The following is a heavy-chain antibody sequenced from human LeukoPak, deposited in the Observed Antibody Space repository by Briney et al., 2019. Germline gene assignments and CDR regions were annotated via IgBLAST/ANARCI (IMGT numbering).Heavy chain of an antibody. J-gene: IGHJ5*02. CDR2: TYYGGST. Sequence: SETLSLTCAVSGGSISHYYWSWIRQPPEKGLEWIGYTYYGGSTKFNPSLKSRVAISVDTSKKQFSLNLTSVTAADTAVYYCARGPSVTSIGGPWGQGTLVTVSA. CDR3: ARGPSVTSIGGP. V-gene: IGHV4-59*01. D-gene: IGHD4-17*01. CDR1: GGSISHYY.